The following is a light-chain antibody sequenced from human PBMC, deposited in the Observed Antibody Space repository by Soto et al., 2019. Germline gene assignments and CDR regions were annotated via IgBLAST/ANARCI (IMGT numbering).Light chain of an antibody. Sequence: QSVLTQPPSASGTPGQRVTISCSGSSSKIGSNTVNWYQQLPGTAPKLLIYSNNQRPSGVPDRFSGSQSGTSASLAISGLQSEDEADYYCAAWDDSLNGLYVFGTGTKVTVL. CDR3: AAWDDSLNGLYV. CDR2: SNN. J-gene: IGLJ1*01. V-gene: IGLV1-44*01. CDR1: SSKIGSNT.